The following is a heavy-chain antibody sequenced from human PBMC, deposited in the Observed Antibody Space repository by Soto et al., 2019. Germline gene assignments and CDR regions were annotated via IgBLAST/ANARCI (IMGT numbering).Heavy chain of an antibody. CDR2: ITWNSDNI. CDR1: GFTFDDYA. D-gene: IGHD6-13*01. Sequence: EVQLVESGGGLVQPGRSLRLSCTASGFTFDDYAMHWVRQAPGKGLEWVAGITWNSDNIGYADSVRGRFTISRDNARNSLYLQMNSLRAEDTALYFCGKGLSIAAIDYWGQGNLVTVS. CDR3: GKGLSIAAIDY. J-gene: IGHJ4*02. V-gene: IGHV3-9*01.